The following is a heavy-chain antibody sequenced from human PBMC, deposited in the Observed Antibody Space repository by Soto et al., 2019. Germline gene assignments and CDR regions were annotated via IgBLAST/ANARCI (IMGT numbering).Heavy chain of an antibody. CDR1: GYTFSSYD. CDR2: LNPNSGDT. CDR3: ATSGGGWYLY. D-gene: IGHD6-19*01. J-gene: IGHJ4*02. Sequence: QVQLVQSGAEVKKPGASVKVSCKASGYTFSSYDINWVRQATGQGLEWMGWLNPNSGDTGYAQKFQGRVTLTSITSINTAYIELTSLTSDDTAVYYCATSGGGWYLYWGQGTLVTVSS. V-gene: IGHV1-8*01.